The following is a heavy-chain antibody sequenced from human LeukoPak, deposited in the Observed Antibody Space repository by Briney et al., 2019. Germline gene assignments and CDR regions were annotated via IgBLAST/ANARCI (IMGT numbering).Heavy chain of an antibody. D-gene: IGHD3-9*01. CDR3: ARDSLGDILTGSPFGMDV. CDR1: GYTFAAYF. Sequence: ASVKVSCKASGYTFAAYFMHWVRQAPGQGLEWMGWINPNSVAANYAQKFQGRVTMTRDTSISAAYMELSSLRSDDTAVYYCARDSLGDILTGSPFGMDVWGQGATVTVSS. J-gene: IGHJ6*02. V-gene: IGHV1-2*02. CDR2: INPNSVAA.